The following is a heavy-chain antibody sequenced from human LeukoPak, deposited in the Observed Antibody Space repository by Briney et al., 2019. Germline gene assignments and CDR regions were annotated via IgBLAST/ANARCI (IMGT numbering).Heavy chain of an antibody. J-gene: IGHJ4*02. CDR1: GGSISSYY. CDR3: ARLRYYYDSSGYYPNFDY. V-gene: IGHV4-59*01. D-gene: IGHD3-22*01. CDR2: IYYSGST. Sequence: PSETLSLTCTVSGGSISSYYWSWIRQPPGKGLEWIGYIYYSGSTNYNPSLKSRVTISVDTSKNQFSLKLSSVTAADTAVYYCARLRYYYDSSGYYPNFDYWDQGTLVTVSS.